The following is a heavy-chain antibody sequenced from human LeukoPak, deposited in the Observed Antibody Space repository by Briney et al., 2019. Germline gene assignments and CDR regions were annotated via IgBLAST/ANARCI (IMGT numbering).Heavy chain of an antibody. Sequence: GGSLRLSCVASGFSFSSYSMNWVRQAPGKGLEWVSSISTSSSTYIYYADSVKGRFTISRDNAKNTLYLQMNSLRAEDTAVYYCAVMGGDNDYWGQGTLVTVSS. V-gene: IGHV3-21*01. CDR3: AVMGGDNDY. J-gene: IGHJ4*02. CDR1: GFSFSSYS. CDR2: ISTSSSTYI. D-gene: IGHD2-21*02.